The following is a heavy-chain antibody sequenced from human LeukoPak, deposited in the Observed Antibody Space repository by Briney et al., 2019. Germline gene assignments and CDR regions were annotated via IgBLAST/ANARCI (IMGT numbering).Heavy chain of an antibody. CDR1: GYTFTSYG. CDR2: ISAYNGNT. J-gene: IGHJ5*02. Sequence: ASVKVSCKASGYTFTSYGISWVRQAPGQGLEWVGWISAYNGNTNYAQKLQGRVTMTTDTSTSTAYMELRSLRSDDTAVYYGARVHSSGWEFGDPWGQGTLVTVSS. CDR3: ARVHSSGWEFGDP. D-gene: IGHD6-19*01. V-gene: IGHV1-18*01.